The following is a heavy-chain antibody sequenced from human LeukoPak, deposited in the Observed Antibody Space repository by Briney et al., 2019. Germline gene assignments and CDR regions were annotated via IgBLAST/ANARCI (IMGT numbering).Heavy chain of an antibody. Sequence: PGGSLRLSCAASGFTFRDSAMSWVRQAPGKGLEYVSVISTDGSRIYYADSVKGRFTISRDNSKNTLYLQMGSLRAEDMAVYYCTRGLAISTSGWYDTFDYWGQGALVTVS. D-gene: IGHD6-19*01. CDR3: TRGLAISTSGWYDTFDY. CDR2: ISTDGSRI. J-gene: IGHJ4*02. CDR1: GFTFRDSA. V-gene: IGHV3-64*02.